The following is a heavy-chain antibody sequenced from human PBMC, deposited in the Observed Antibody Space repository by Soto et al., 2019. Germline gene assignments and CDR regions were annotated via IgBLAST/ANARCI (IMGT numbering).Heavy chain of an antibody. D-gene: IGHD5-12*01. V-gene: IGHV4-59*01. CDR3: ARAYGGFDNGLDV. CDR2: ICYSGST. CDR1: GDSIRSYY. J-gene: IGHJ6*02. Sequence: QVQLQESGPGLVKPSETLSLTCTVSGDSIRSYYWTWIRQPPGKGLELIGYICYSGSTRYNPSLKSRVTISVDMSKNQFSLKLSSVIAADTAVYYCARAYGGFDNGLDVWGQGTAVTVSS.